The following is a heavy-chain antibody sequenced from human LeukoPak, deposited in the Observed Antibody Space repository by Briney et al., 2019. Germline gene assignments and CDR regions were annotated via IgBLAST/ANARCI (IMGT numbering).Heavy chain of an antibody. CDR1: GFTFSSYS. D-gene: IGHD3-10*01. J-gene: IGHJ6*02. CDR2: ISSSSSNI. CDR3: AKDRCYYGSGSYSVLWYYYYGMDV. V-gene: IGHV3-21*01. Sequence: PGGSLRLSCAASGFTFSSYSMNWVRQAPGKGLELVSSISSSSSNIYYADAVKGRFTISRDNSKNTLYLQMNSLRAEDTAVYYCAKDRCYYGSGSYSVLWYYYYGMDVWGQGITVTVSS.